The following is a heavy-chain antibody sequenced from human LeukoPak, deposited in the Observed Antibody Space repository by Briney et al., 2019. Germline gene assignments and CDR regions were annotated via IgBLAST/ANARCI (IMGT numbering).Heavy chain of an antibody. Sequence: GGSLRLSCAASGFTFSNAWMSRVRQAPGKGLEWVGRIKSNTDGGTTDYAAPVKGRFTISRDDSKNTLYLQMNSLKTEDTALYYCTTDTADDFWSGYSQYYFYYWGQGTLVTVSS. J-gene: IGHJ4*02. CDR3: TTDTADDFWSGYSQYYFYY. CDR1: GFTFSNAW. CDR2: IKSNTDGGTT. D-gene: IGHD3-3*01. V-gene: IGHV3-15*01.